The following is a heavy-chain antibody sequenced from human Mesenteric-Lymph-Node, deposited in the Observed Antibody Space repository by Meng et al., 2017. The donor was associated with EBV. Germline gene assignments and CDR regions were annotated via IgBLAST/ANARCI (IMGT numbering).Heavy chain of an antibody. Sequence: QLGESGPARVKLSEPLSLTCTVSGGSVSSDNYYWSWMRQPPGKRLEWIGSRYHSGYTDYNPSLKSRVTISLDTSKNHLSLKLASVTAADTAVYYCARFQLLSFGEQTWSQGSLVTVSS. CDR1: GGSVSSDNYY. J-gene: IGHJ5*02. CDR2: RYHSGYT. CDR3: ARFQLLSFGEQT. V-gene: IGHV4-61*03. D-gene: IGHD3-10*01.